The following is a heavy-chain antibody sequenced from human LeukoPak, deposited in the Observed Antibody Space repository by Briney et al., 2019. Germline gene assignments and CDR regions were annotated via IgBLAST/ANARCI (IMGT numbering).Heavy chain of an antibody. CDR1: GYTFTSYD. CDR2: MNPNSGNT. J-gene: IGHJ4*02. Sequence: ASVKVSCKASGYTFTSYDINWVRQATGQGLEWMGWMNPNSGNTGSAQKFQGRVTMTRNTSISTAYMELSSLRSEDTAVYYCARGKRTIFGLGISYYFDYWGQGTLVTVSS. CDR3: ARGKRTIFGLGISYYFDY. V-gene: IGHV1-8*01. D-gene: IGHD3/OR15-3a*01.